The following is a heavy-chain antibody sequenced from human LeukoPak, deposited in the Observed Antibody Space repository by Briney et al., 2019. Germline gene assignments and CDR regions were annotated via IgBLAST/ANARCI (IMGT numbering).Heavy chain of an antibody. Sequence: SVKVSCKASGGTFSSYAISWVRQAPGQGLEWMGGIIPIFGTANYAQKFQGRVTITADESTSTAYMELSSLRSEDTAVYYCARDNSLGDTAWWFDPWGQGTLVTVSS. CDR2: IIPIFGTA. CDR3: ARDNSLGDTAWWFDP. V-gene: IGHV1-69*13. CDR1: GGTFSSYA. D-gene: IGHD1-26*01. J-gene: IGHJ5*02.